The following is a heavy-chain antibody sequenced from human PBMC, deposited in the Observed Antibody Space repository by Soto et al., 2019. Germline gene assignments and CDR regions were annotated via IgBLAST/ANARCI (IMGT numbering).Heavy chain of an antibody. CDR1: GFTFSSYS. CDR3: ATGSVGSFGMDYCSDFDI. CDR2: ISSSSSTI. D-gene: IGHD3-3*02. J-gene: IGHJ3*02. Sequence: EVQLVESGGGLVQPGGSLRLSCAASGFTFSSYSMNWVRQAPGKGLEWVSYISSSSSTIYYADSVKGRFTISRDNAKNSLYVQMIFLLAQDTRISYWATGSVGSFGMDYCSDFDIWGQGTRVTVSS. V-gene: IGHV3-48*01.